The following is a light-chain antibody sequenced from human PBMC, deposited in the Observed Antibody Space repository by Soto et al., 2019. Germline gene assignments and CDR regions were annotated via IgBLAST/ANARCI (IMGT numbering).Light chain of an antibody. CDR1: QSVSSSC. CDR3: QQYGSSGT. Sequence: EIVLTQSPGTLSLSPGERATLSCRASQSVSSSCLAWYQQKPGQAPRLLIYGASSRATGIPDRFSGSGSGTDFTLTISRLEPEDFAVYYCQQYGSSGTFGQGTKWIS. J-gene: IGKJ1*01. CDR2: GAS. V-gene: IGKV3-20*01.